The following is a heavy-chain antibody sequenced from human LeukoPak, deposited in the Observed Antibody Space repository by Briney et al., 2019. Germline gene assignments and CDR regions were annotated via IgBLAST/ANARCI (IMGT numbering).Heavy chain of an antibody. Sequence: GGSLRLSCAASGFTFSNAWMSWVRQAPGKGLEWVGRIKSKTDGGTTDYAAPVKDRFTISRDDSKNTLYLQMNSLKTEDTAVYYCTAVTGMMVYYFDYWGQGTLVTVSS. V-gene: IGHV3-15*01. D-gene: IGHD1-20*01. CDR2: IKSKTDGGTT. CDR1: GFTFSNAW. CDR3: TAVTGMMVYYFDY. J-gene: IGHJ4*02.